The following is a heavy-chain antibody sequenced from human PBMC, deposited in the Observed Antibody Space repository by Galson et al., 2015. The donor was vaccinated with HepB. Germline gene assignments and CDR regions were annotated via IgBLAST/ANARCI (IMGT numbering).Heavy chain of an antibody. V-gene: IGHV3-21*01. CDR1: GFSISTYN. Sequence: SLRLSCAPSGFSISTYNMNWVRQAPGKGLEWVSSISKSSTYIYYADSVKGRFTISRDNANNSLNLLMNSLGTDDTGVYFCTRDLKLEVGNTAHYYYSGMDVWGRGTTVTVSS. J-gene: IGHJ6*02. CDR2: ISKSSTYI. CDR3: TRDLKLEVGNTAHYYYSGMDV. D-gene: IGHD2-21*02.